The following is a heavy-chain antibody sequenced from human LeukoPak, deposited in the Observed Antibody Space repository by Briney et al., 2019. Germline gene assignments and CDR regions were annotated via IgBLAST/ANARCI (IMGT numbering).Heavy chain of an antibody. CDR2: IKPDSGSS. J-gene: IGHJ4*02. V-gene: IGHV1-2*02. CDR1: GYTLTAYY. Sequence: APVKLSCKASGYTLTAYYIHWLRQSPGQGPEWMGWIKPDSGSSHYAQKFQGRVTMTRDTSSNSAYMDLTRLKSDDTAVYYCARARVPIAVAGLYYFDYWGQGALVPVSS. CDR3: ARARVPIAVAGLYYFDY. D-gene: IGHD6-19*01.